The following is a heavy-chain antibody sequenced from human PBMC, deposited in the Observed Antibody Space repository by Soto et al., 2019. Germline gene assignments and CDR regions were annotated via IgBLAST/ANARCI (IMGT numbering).Heavy chain of an antibody. CDR3: ASLVAARYYYYYGMDV. Sequence: SETLSLTCAVYGGSFSGYYWSWIRQPPGKGLEWIGEINHSGSTNYNPSLKSRVTISVDTSKNQFSLKLSSVTAAGTAVYYCASLVAARYYYYYGMDVWGQGTTVTVSS. D-gene: IGHD6-6*01. V-gene: IGHV4-34*01. CDR1: GGSFSGYY. J-gene: IGHJ6*02. CDR2: INHSGST.